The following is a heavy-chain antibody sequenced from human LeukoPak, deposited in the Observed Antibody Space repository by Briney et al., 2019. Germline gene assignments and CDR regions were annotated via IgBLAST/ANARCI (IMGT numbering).Heavy chain of an antibody. Sequence: ASVKVSCKASGYIFTSYAIHWVRQAPGQTIEWVGWVNVANGNTKYSQKFQGRVTITRDTSASTAYMDLSSLRSEDTAVYYCATGQWLVGTPFDYWGQGTLVPVSS. D-gene: IGHD6-19*01. CDR3: ATGQWLVGTPFDY. CDR1: GYIFTSYA. J-gene: IGHJ4*02. V-gene: IGHV1-3*01. CDR2: VNVANGNT.